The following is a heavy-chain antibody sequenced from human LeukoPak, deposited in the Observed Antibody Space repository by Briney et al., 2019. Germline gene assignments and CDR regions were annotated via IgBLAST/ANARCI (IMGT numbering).Heavy chain of an antibody. CDR3: AKVRRYCSGGSCSSYGMDV. Sequence: ASLKLSCKASGYTFTGYYMHWVRQAPGQGLEWMGWINPNSGGTNYALKFQGRVTVTRDTSISTAYMELSRLRSHDTAVYYCAKVRRYCSGGSCSSYGMDVWGQGTTVTVSS. CDR1: GYTFTGYY. D-gene: IGHD2-15*01. J-gene: IGHJ6*02. CDR2: INPNSGGT. V-gene: IGHV1-2*02.